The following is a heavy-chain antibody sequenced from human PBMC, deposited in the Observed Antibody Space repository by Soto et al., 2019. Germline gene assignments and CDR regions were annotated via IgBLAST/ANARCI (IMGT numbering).Heavy chain of an antibody. J-gene: IGHJ6*02. CDR2: IYPADSDT. Sequence: GESLKISCKGSSYSFTSYWIGWVRQMPGKGPECTGIIYPADSDTRDSPSFQGQVTISADKSISTAYLQWSSLKGSDTAMYYCARPLGTGKGPAHYGMDVGGQGTTVTVSS. D-gene: IGHD1-1*01. V-gene: IGHV5-51*01. CDR1: SYSFTSYW. CDR3: ARPLGTGKGPAHYGMDV.